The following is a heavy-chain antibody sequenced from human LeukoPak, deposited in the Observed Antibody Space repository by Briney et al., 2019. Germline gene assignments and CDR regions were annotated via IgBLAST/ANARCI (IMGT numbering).Heavy chain of an antibody. V-gene: IGHV4-59*08. Sequence: PETLSLTCTVSGGSISSYYWSWIRQPPGKGLEWIGYIYYSGSTNYNPSLKSRVTISVDTSKNQFSLKLSSVTAADTAVYYCARHYPPPNGDYGWNWFDPWGQGTLVTVSS. J-gene: IGHJ5*02. CDR2: IYYSGST. CDR1: GGSISSYY. CDR3: ARHYPPPNGDYGWNWFDP. D-gene: IGHD4-17*01.